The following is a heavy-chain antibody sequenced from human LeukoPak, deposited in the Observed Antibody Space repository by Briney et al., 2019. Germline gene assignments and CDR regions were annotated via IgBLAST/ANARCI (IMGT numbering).Heavy chain of an antibody. Sequence: GGSLRLSCAASGFTLSHYAMSWVRQAPGKGLEWVANIKQDGSEKYYVDSVKGRFTISRDNAKNSLYLQMNSLRAEDTAVYYCARGPSIAVAGTRNWFDPWGQGTLVTVSS. V-gene: IGHV3-7*05. CDR1: GFTLSHYA. CDR2: IKQDGSEK. CDR3: ARGPSIAVAGTRNWFDP. J-gene: IGHJ5*02. D-gene: IGHD6-19*01.